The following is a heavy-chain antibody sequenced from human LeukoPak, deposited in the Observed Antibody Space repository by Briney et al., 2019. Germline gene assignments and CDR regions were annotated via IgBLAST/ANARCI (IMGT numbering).Heavy chain of an antibody. Sequence: GSSVKVSCKASGGTFSTYAISWVRQAPGQGLEWMGGIIPIFGTSNYAQKFQGRVTITADESTSTAYMELSSLRSEDTAVYYCARDEGRYFDRLGHDAFDIWGQGTLVTVSS. V-gene: IGHV1-69*13. CDR2: IIPIFGTS. J-gene: IGHJ3*02. CDR3: ARDEGRYFDRLGHDAFDI. D-gene: IGHD3-9*01. CDR1: GGTFSTYA.